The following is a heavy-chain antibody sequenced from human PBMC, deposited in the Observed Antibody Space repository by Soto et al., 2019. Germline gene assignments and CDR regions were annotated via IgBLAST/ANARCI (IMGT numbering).Heavy chain of an antibody. CDR1: GGSISSSSYY. V-gene: IGHV4-39*01. CDR2: IYYSGGT. Sequence: SETLSLTCTVSGGSISSSSYYWGWIRQPPGKGLEWIGSIYYSGGTYYNPSLKSRVTISVDTSKNQFSLKLSSVTAADTAVYYCAGLETGATSDDAFDIWGQGTMVTVSS. J-gene: IGHJ3*02. D-gene: IGHD2-8*02. CDR3: AGLETGATSDDAFDI.